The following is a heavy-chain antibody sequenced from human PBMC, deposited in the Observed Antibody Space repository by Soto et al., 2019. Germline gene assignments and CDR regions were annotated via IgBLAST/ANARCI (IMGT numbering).Heavy chain of an antibody. V-gene: IGHV4-61*01. J-gene: IGHJ6*02. Sequence: SEILSLTCTVSGGSVSSGSYYWSWIRQPPGKGLEWIGYIYYSGSTNYNPSLKSRVTISVDTSKNQFSLKLSSVTAADTAVYYCARGIGWYYGMDVWGQGTTVTVSS. CDR2: IYYSGST. CDR1: GGSVSSGSYY. CDR3: ARGIGWYYGMDV. D-gene: IGHD6-19*01.